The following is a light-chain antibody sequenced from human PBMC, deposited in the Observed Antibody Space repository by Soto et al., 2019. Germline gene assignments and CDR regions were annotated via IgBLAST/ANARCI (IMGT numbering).Light chain of an antibody. CDR3: NSYAGSNTYV. Sequence: QSALTQPPSASGSPGQSVTISCTGTSNDVGGYNFVSWYQHHPGKAPKLIIYEVTKRPSGVPNRFSGSKSGNTASLTVSVLQAEDEADYYCNSYAGSNTYVFGTGTKLTVL. J-gene: IGLJ1*01. CDR2: EVT. CDR1: SNDVGGYNF. V-gene: IGLV2-8*01.